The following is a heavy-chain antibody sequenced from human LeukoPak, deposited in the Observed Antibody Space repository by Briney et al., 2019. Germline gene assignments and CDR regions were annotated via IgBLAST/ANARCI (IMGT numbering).Heavy chain of an antibody. J-gene: IGHJ3*02. CDR1: GFTFGSFS. CDR2: ISAIITAI. D-gene: IGHD3-22*01. CDR3: AREQSYYYDSSGYSGVFDI. V-gene: IGHV3-23*01. Sequence: GGSLRPSCVVAGFTFGSFSMSWDRHPQGEGMGWDSSISAIITAINYAGSVTGRSTISRDNSKNTLYLHRNSQRDEDTAVYDCAREQSYYYDSSGYSGVFDIWGQGTMVTVSS.